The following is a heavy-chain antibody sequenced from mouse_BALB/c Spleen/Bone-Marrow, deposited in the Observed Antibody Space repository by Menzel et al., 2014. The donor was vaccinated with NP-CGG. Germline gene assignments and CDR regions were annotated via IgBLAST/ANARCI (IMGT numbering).Heavy chain of an antibody. CDR2: IYPYNGGT. CDR1: GYTFTDYN. CDR3: AREGGYYDAMDY. J-gene: IGHJ4*01. Sequence: VQLQQSGPELVKPGASVKISCKASGYTFTDYNMQWVKQSHGKSLEWIGYIYPYNGGTGYNQKFRSKATLTVDSSSSTAYMELRSLTSEDSAVYYWAREGGYYDAMDYWGQGTSVTVSS. V-gene: IGHV1S29*02. D-gene: IGHD2-2*01.